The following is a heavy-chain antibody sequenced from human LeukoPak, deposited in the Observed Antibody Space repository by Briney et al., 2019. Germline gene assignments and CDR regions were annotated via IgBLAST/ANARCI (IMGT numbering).Heavy chain of an antibody. CDR3: ARDRGGTVTTHFDY. D-gene: IGHD4-17*01. V-gene: IGHV4-4*02. CDR1: GGSISSSNW. CDR2: IYYSGST. J-gene: IGHJ4*02. Sequence: SETLSLTCAVSGGSISSSNWWSWVRQPPGKGLEWIGSIYYSGSTYYNPSLKSRVTISVDTSKNQFSLKLSSVTAADTAVYYCARDRGGTVTTHFDYWGQGTLVTVSS.